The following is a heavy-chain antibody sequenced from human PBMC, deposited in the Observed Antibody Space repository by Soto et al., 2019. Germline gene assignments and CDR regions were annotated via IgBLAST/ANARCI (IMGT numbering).Heavy chain of an antibody. CDR3: ASQLLLGYCSGGSCYSFFDY. CDR1: GGSISSSSYY. J-gene: IGHJ4*02. D-gene: IGHD2-15*01. V-gene: IGHV4-39*01. CDR2: IYYSGST. Sequence: TSETLSLTCTVSGGSISSSSYYWGWIRQPPGKGLEWIGSIYYSGSTYYNPSLKSRVTISVDTSKNQFSLKLSSVTAADTAVYYCASQLLLGYCSGGSCYSFFDYWGQGTLVTVSS.